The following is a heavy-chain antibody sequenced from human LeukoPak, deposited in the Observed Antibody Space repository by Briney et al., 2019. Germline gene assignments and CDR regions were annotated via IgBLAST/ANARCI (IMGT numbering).Heavy chain of an antibody. D-gene: IGHD6-13*01. CDR2: INQDGSEK. J-gene: IGHJ4*02. CDR1: GFTFSSHW. Sequence: PGGSLRLSCAASGFTFSSHWMSWVRQAPGKGLEWVANINQDGSEKYYVDSVKGRFTISRDNAKNSLFLQVNSLRAEDTAVYYCARDHPAAGIIFDYWGQGTLVTVSS. CDR3: ARDHPAAGIIFDY. V-gene: IGHV3-7*01.